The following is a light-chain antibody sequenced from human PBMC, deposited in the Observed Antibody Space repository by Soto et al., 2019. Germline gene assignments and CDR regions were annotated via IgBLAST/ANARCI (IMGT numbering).Light chain of an antibody. J-gene: IGKJ2*01. V-gene: IGKV3-15*01. CDR3: QQYNNWPPDT. Sequence: EIILTQSPASLSVSPGERATLSCRASQSVNNNLAWYQQKRGQAPRLLIYGASTRATGIPGRCRGSGSGTEFTLTITSLQSEDFAVYFCQQYNNWPPDTFGQGTKLEIK. CDR2: GAS. CDR1: QSVNNN.